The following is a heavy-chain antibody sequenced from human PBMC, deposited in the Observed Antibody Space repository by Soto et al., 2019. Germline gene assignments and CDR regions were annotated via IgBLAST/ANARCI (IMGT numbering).Heavy chain of an antibody. CDR1: GFTFSNYG. J-gene: IGHJ4*02. Sequence: PGGSLRLSCVASGFTFSNYGMHWVRQAPGKGLEWVAVILYDGSNKYYADSVKGRFTISRDNSKNMLYLQMNSLRTEDTAVYYCAKGDSAGYTAFDYWGQGTLVTVSS. D-gene: IGHD3-22*01. CDR3: AKGDSAGYTAFDY. V-gene: IGHV3-30*18. CDR2: ILYDGSNK.